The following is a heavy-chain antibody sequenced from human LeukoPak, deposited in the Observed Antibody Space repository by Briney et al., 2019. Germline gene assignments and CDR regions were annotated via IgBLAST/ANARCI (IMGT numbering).Heavy chain of an antibody. Sequence: SVKVSCKASGGTFSSYAISWVRQAPGQGLEWMGGIIPIFGTANYAQKFQGRVTITADESTSTAYMELSSLRSEDTAVYYCASHSGVPTAAGMGYYYYGMDVWGKGTTVTVSS. CDR3: ASHSGVPTAAGMGYYYYGMDV. CDR1: GGTFSSYA. J-gene: IGHJ6*04. CDR2: IIPIFGTA. D-gene: IGHD6-13*01. V-gene: IGHV1-69*01.